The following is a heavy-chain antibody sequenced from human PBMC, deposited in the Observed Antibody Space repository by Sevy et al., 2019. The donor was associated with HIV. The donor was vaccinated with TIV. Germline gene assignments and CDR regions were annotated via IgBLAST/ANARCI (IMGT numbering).Heavy chain of an antibody. Sequence: GGSLRLSCAASGFTFSDNYMSWIRQAPGKGLDWISYISSGGRIIDYADSVKGRFTISRDNAKSSLYLQMNSLRTEDTAVYYCARLRYNYVQYYFDYWGQGTLVTVSS. D-gene: IGHD5-18*01. J-gene: IGHJ4*02. CDR2: ISSGGRII. CDR3: ARLRYNYVQYYFDY. V-gene: IGHV3-11*01. CDR1: GFTFSDNY.